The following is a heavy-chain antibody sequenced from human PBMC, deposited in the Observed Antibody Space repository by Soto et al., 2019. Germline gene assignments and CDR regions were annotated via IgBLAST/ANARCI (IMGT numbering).Heavy chain of an antibody. Sequence: GESLKISCKGSGYSFTSYWIGWVRQMPGKGLEWMGIIYPGDSDTRYSPSFQGQVTISADKSISTAYLQWSSLKASDTAMYYCARGGRIAARLYYYCGMDVWGQGTTVTVSS. CDR2: IYPGDSDT. D-gene: IGHD6-6*01. V-gene: IGHV5-51*01. CDR3: ARGGRIAARLYYYCGMDV. CDR1: GYSFTSYW. J-gene: IGHJ6*02.